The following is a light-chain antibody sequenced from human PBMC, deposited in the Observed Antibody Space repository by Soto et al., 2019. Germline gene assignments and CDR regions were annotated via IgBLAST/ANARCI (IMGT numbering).Light chain of an antibody. CDR2: MVS. J-gene: IGLJ1*01. CDR1: SSDVGNYNY. V-gene: IGLV2-14*01. CDR3: TSPTPGSLYV. Sequence: VLTQPASVSGSPGQSITISCTGTSSDVGNYNYVSWYQQYPGRVPKLLIYMVSNRASGVSNRFSGSKSGNTASLTISGLQAEDEADYFCTSPTPGSLYVFGTGTKVTVL.